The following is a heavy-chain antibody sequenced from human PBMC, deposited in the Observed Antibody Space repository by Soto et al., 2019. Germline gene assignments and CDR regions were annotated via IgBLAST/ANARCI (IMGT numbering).Heavy chain of an antibody. CDR1: GYTFTSYD. J-gene: IGHJ6*02. D-gene: IGHD6-13*01. V-gene: IGHV1-8*01. CDR2: MNANSGNT. Sequence: ASVKVSCKASGYTFTSYDINWVRQATGQGLEWMGWMNANSGNTNYAQKLQGRVTMTKDTSTSTAYMELSSLRSDDTAVYYCARDGSSSWHTKSEGRAVRFYYYGMDVWGQGTTVTVSS. CDR3: ARDGSSSWHTKSEGRAVRFYYYGMDV.